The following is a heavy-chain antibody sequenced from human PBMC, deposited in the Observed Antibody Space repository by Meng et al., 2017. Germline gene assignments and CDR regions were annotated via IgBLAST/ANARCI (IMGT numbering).Heavy chain of an antibody. CDR3: ARDLDFWSGYPSDFDY. J-gene: IGHJ4*02. D-gene: IGHD3-3*01. V-gene: IGHV1-18*01. CDR1: GYTFTSYG. CDR2: ISAYNGNT. Sequence: ASVQVSCKASGYTFTSYGISWVRQAPGQGLEWMGWISAYNGNTNYAQKLQGRVTMTTDTSTSTAYMELRSLRSDDTAVYYCARDLDFWSGYPSDFDYWGQGTRVTVSS.